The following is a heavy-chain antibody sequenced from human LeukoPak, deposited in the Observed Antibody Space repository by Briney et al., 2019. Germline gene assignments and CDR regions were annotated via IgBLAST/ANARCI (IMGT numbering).Heavy chain of an antibody. CDR3: VKTGSGWYGDY. J-gene: IGHJ4*02. D-gene: IGHD6-13*01. V-gene: IGHV3-30*02. CDR2: IRYDGINK. CDR1: GFSFSAYA. Sequence: GGSLRLSCAASGFSFSAYAMYRVRQAPGKGPEWVALIRYDGINKYYGDSVKGRFTISRDNSKNMLYLQMNSLRAEDTAVYYCVKTGSGWYGDYWGQGARVTVSS.